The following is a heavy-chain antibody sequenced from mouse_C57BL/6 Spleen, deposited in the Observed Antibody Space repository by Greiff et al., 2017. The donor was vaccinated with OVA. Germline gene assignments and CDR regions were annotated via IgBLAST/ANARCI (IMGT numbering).Heavy chain of an antibody. CDR1: GFTFTDYY. J-gene: IGHJ2*01. CDR3: ARSGRSSGDYYFDY. D-gene: IGHD1-1*01. V-gene: IGHV1-36*01. Sequence: VHVKQSGPVLVKPGPSVKISCKASGFTFTDYYMHWVKQSPGKSLEWIGLVYPYNGGTSYNQKFKGKATLTVDTSSSTAYMELNSLTSEDSAVYYGARSGRSSGDYYFDYWGQGTTLTVSS. CDR2: VYPYNGGT.